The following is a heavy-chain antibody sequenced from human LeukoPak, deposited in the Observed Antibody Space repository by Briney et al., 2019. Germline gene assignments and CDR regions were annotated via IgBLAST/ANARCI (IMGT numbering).Heavy chain of an antibody. CDR1: GGSISGYY. V-gene: IGHV4-59*01. CDR2: IYYSGST. Sequence: PSETLSLTCTVSGGSISGYYWSWIRQPPGKGLEWIGYIYYSGSTNYNPSLKGRVTISVDTSKNQFSLKLSSVTAADTAVYYCARDSSPDGMDVWGQGTTVTVSS. D-gene: IGHD6-19*01. CDR3: ARDSSPDGMDV. J-gene: IGHJ6*02.